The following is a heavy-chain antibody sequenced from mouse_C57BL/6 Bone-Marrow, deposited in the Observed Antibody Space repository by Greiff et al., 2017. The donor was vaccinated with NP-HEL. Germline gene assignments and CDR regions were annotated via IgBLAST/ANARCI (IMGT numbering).Heavy chain of an antibody. CDR1: GYTITSYW. V-gene: IGHV1-52*01. D-gene: IGHD1-1*01. CDR2: IDPSDSET. CDR3: ARPDYYGSSYWYFDV. J-gene: IGHJ1*03. Sequence: VQLQQPGAELVRPGSSVKLSCKASGYTITSYWMHWVKQRPIQGLEWIGNIDPSDSETHYNQKFKDKATLTVDKSSSTAYMQLSSLTSEDSAVYYCARPDYYGSSYWYFDVWGTGTTVTVSS.